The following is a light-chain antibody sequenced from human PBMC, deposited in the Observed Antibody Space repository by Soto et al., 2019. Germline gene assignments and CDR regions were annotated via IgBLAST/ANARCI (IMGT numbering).Light chain of an antibody. CDR3: QQSNNWPLT. CDR2: GAS. CDR1: QSVSSN. J-gene: IGKJ4*01. V-gene: IGKV3-15*01. Sequence: EIVMTQSPATLSVSPGERATLSCRASQSVSSNLAWYQQKPGQAPRLLIYGASTRATGISARFSGSGSGTEFTLTISSLQSEDFAVYYCQQSNNWPLTFGGGTKVEIK.